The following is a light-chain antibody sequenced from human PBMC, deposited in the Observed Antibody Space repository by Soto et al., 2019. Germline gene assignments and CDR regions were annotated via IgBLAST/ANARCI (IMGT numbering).Light chain of an antibody. V-gene: IGKV1-33*01. CDR1: QDISNS. CDR2: DAY. CDR3: QQYRHLIT. J-gene: IGKJ5*01. Sequence: DIQMTQSPSSLSASVGDRVTITCQASQDISNSLNWYQQKLGKAPKLLIYDAYNLETGVPSRFSGSGSGTDVTFTISSLQPEDIATYYCQQYRHLITFGQGTRLESK.